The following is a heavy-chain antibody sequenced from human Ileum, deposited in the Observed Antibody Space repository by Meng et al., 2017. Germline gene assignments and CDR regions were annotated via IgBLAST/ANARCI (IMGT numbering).Heavy chain of an antibody. Sequence: GGSLRLSCVVSEFTFSSFWMTWVRQTPGKGLEGVAYINPEGSVQYYVDSVKGRFTISRDNAKNSLYLQMHSLRAEDTAVYYCATDLNWSNYWGQGTLVTVXS. CDR2: INPEGSVQ. D-gene: IGHD1/OR15-1a*01. CDR1: EFTFSSFW. CDR3: ATDLNWSNY. V-gene: IGHV3-7*01. J-gene: IGHJ4*02.